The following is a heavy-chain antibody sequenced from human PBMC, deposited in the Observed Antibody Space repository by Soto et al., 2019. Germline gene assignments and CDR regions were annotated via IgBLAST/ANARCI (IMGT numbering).Heavy chain of an antibody. D-gene: IGHD2-2*01. CDR2: IYHSGST. CDR1: GGAISIGGYS. V-gene: IGHV4-30-2*01. CDR3: ARAPGYCSSTSCDQYFDY. J-gene: IGHJ4*01. Sequence: SETLSLTCAVSGGAISIGGYSWSWIRQPPGKGLEWVGYIYHSGSTYYNPSLKSRVTISVDRSKNQFSLQLSSVTAADTAVYSCARAPGYCSSTSCDQYFDYWGQGT.